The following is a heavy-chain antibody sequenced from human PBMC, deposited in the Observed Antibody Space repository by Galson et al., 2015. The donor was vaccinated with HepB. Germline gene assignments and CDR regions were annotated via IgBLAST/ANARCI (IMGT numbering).Heavy chain of an antibody. D-gene: IGHD6-13*01. J-gene: IGHJ6*02. CDR3: ARAFIAADYYYGMDV. V-gene: IGHV1-18*01. CDR2: ISAYNGNT. Sequence: SVKVSCKASGYTFTSYGISWARQAPGQGLEWMGWISAYNGNTNYAQKLQGRVTMTTDTSTSTAYMELRSLRSDDTAVYYCARAFIAADYYYGMDVWGQGTTVTVSS. CDR1: GYTFTSYG.